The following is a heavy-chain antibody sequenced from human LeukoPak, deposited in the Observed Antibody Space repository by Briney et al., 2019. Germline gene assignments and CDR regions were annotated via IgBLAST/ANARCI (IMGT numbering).Heavy chain of an antibody. D-gene: IGHD3-3*01. CDR2: INHSGST. Sequence: PSETLSLTCAVYGGSFSGYYWSWIRQPPGKGLEWIGEINHSGSTNYNPSLKSRVTISVDTSKNQFSLKLSSVTATDTAVYYCARGYRFLEWFHTKKRPNWFDPWGQGTLVTVSS. CDR1: GGSFSGYY. CDR3: ARGYRFLEWFHTKKRPNWFDP. J-gene: IGHJ5*02. V-gene: IGHV4-34*01.